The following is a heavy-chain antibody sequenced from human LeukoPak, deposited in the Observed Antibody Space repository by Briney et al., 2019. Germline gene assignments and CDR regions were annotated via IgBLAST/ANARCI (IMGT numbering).Heavy chain of an antibody. V-gene: IGHV3-20*04. Sequence: RTGGSLRLSCAASGFTFDDYGMSWVRQIPGKGLEWVSAIVNWDGGDTGYADSVRGRFTISRDNAKNSLYLQMNSLRAEDTALYYCARCSRSSASCYSAFDIWGLGTMVTLSS. CDR1: GFTFDDYG. D-gene: IGHD2-2*02. CDR2: IVNWDGGDT. J-gene: IGHJ3*02. CDR3: ARCSRSSASCYSAFDI.